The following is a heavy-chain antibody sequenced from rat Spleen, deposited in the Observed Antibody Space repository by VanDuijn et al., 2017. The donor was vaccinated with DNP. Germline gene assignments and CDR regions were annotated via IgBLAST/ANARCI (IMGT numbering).Heavy chain of an antibody. CDR2: INKDSSTI. D-gene: IGHD1-7*01. V-gene: IGHV4-2*01. CDR3: IRAGYYGYMAY. CDR1: GFNLNDYW. J-gene: IGHJ3*01. Sequence: EVKLVESGGGLVQPGRSLKLSCAASGFNLNDYWMGWVRQAPGKGLEWIGEINKDSSTINYTPSLKDRFSISRDNAQNTLYLQMSKLGSEDTAIFYCIRAGYYGYMAYWGQGTLVPVSS.